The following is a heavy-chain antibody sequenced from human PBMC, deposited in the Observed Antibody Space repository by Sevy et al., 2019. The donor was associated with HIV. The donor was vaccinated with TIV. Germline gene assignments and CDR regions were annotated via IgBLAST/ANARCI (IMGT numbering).Heavy chain of an antibody. Sequence: GGSLRLSCAASGFTFSNAWMSWVRQAPGKGLEWVGRIISKTDGGTTDYAAPVKGRFTISRDDSKNTLYPQMNSLKTEDTAVYYCSTDPIIVLLVTDGMDVWGQGTTVTVSS. J-gene: IGHJ6*02. V-gene: IGHV3-15*01. CDR2: IISKTDGGTT. D-gene: IGHD2-8*02. CDR1: GFTFSNAW. CDR3: STDPIIVLLVTDGMDV.